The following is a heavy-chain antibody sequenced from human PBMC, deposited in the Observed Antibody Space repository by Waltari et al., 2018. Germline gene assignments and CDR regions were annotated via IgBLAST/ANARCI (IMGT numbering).Heavy chain of an antibody. CDR3: ARSAFWTFDY. Sequence: VQLVESGGGLVQPGGSLRLSCEAPGSIFSANWMAWVRRAPGTGLEWVAGVKQDGGEQYYVDSVKGRFTISRDNAKNSLYLQMNGLRAEDTAVYYCARSAFWTFDYWGQGTLVTVSS. D-gene: IGHD3-3*01. V-gene: IGHV3-7*01. CDR2: VKQDGGEQ. CDR1: GSIFSANW. J-gene: IGHJ4*02.